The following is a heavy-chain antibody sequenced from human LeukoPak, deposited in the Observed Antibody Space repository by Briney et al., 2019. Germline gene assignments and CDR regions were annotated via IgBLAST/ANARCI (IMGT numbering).Heavy chain of an antibody. CDR3: AREDRRVVSNDAFDI. CDR1: GFTFSS. Sequence: GRSLRLSCAASGFTFSSRQAPGKGLEWVAVISYDGNKKYYAESVKGRFTISRDDSSNTLYLQMNSLRAEDTAVYYCAREDRRVVSNDAFDIWGQGTMVTVSS. V-gene: IGHV3-30*03. CDR2: ISYDGNKK. J-gene: IGHJ3*02. D-gene: IGHD2-15*01.